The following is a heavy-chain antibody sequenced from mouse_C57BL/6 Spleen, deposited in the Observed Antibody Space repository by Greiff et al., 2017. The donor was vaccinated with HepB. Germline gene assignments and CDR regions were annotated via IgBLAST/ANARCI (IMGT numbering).Heavy chain of an antibody. CDR1: GYTFTSYW. D-gene: IGHD1-1*01. J-gene: IGHJ1*03. Sequence: QVQLQQPGAELVKPGASVKVSCKASGYTFTSYWMHWVKQRPGQGLEWIGRIHPSDSDTNYNQKFKGKATLTVDKSSSTAYMQLSSLTSEDSAVYYCASPTVVARGPYWYFDVWGTGTTVTVSS. CDR3: ASPTVVARGPYWYFDV. CDR2: IHPSDSDT. V-gene: IGHV1-74*01.